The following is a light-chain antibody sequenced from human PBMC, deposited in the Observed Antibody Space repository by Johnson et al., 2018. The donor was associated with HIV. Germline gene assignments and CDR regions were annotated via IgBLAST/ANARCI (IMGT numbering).Light chain of an antibody. V-gene: IGLV1-51*02. J-gene: IGLJ1*01. CDR3: GTWDISLSAGGV. CDR1: RSSIGNNY. Sequence: SVLTQPPSVSAAPGQKVTISCSGGRSSIGNNYVSWYQQLPGTGPKLLIYQNNKRPSGIPDRFSGSKSGTSATLGITGLQTGDDADYYCGTWDISLSAGGVFGPGTKVTVL. CDR2: QNN.